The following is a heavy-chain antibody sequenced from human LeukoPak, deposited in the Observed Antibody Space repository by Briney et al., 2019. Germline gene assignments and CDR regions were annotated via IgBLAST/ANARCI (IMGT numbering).Heavy chain of an antibody. D-gene: IGHD3-22*01. J-gene: IGHJ4*02. CDR2: IYYSGST. CDR1: GGSISSYY. V-gene: IGHV4-59*01. Sequence: PSETLSLTCTVSGGSISSYYWSWIRQPPGKGLEWIGYIYYSGSTNYNPSLKSRVTISVDTSKNQFSLKLGSVTAADTAVYYCARGYYYDSSGYYSTRRPGPLSFDYWGQGTLVTVSS. CDR3: ARGYYYDSSGYYSTRRPGPLSFDY.